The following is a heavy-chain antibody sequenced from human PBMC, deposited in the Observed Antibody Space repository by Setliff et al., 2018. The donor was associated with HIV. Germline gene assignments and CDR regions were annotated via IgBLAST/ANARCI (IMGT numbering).Heavy chain of an antibody. Sequence: GGSLRLSCAASGFTFNDFSMNWVRQAPGKGLEWVGRIKSKTDGGTADYAALVNGRFTISRDDSKTTVYLQMNTLKTEDTAVYYCTTDLGGSYHGWNYWGQGTLVTVSS. CDR3: TTDLGGSYHGWNY. D-gene: IGHD1-26*01. J-gene: IGHJ4*02. CDR2: IKSKTDGGTA. CDR1: GFTFNDFS. V-gene: IGHV3-15*01.